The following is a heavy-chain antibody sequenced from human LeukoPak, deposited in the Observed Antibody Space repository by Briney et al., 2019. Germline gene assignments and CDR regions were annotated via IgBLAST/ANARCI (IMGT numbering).Heavy chain of an antibody. CDR2: IRQDAKEI. V-gene: IGHV3-7*03. CDR1: GFTFSNYW. J-gene: IGHJ4*02. Sequence: GGSLRLSCAASGFTFSNYWLSWVRQVPGKGPEWVANIRQDAKEIYYVDSVKGRFTISRDNAKNSLYLQMDSLRAEDTAVYYCANPPTVTSFHYWGQGTLVTVSS. CDR3: ANPPTVTSFHY. D-gene: IGHD4-11*01.